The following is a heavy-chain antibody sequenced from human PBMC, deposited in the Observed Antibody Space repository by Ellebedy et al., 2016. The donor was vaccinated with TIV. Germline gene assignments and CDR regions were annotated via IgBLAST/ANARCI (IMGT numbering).Heavy chain of an antibody. D-gene: IGHD1-7*01. V-gene: IGHV1-2*02. CDR3: ARDLPYNWNYVSPKYYMDV. Sequence: ASVKVSCXASGYTFTGYYMHWVRQAPGQGLEWMGWINPNSGGTNYAQKFQGRVTMTRDTSISTAYMELSRLRSDDTAVYYCARDLPYNWNYVSPKYYMDVWGKGTTVTVSS. J-gene: IGHJ6*03. CDR1: GYTFTGYY. CDR2: INPNSGGT.